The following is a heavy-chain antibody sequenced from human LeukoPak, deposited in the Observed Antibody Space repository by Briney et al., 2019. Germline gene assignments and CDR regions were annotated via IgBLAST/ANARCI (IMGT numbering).Heavy chain of an antibody. J-gene: IGHJ4*02. CDR3: VIGEKYSSGWYDSV. Sequence: GGSLRFSCAASGFTVSSNYMSWVRQAPGKGLEWVSVIYSGGSTYYADSVKGRFTISRDNSKNTLYLQVNSLRAEDTAVYYCVIGEKYSSGWYDSVWGQGTLVTVSS. D-gene: IGHD6-19*01. V-gene: IGHV3-53*01. CDR1: GFTVSSNY. CDR2: IYSGGST.